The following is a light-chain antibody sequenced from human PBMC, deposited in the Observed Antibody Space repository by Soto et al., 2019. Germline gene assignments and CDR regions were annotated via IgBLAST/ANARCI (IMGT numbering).Light chain of an antibody. V-gene: IGKV1-5*01. J-gene: IGKJ1*01. CDR3: QQGT. CDR2: DAS. Sequence: DIQVTQSPSTLSASVGDRVTITCRASQSISSWLAWYQQKPGKAPKLLIYDASSLESGVPSRFSGSGSGTEFTLTISSLQPDDFATYYCQQGTFGQGTKV. CDR1: QSISSW.